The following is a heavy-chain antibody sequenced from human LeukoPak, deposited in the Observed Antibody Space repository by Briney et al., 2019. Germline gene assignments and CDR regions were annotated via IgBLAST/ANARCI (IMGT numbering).Heavy chain of an antibody. CDR2: IRYDGSNK. CDR1: GFTFSSYG. Sequence: GGSLRLSCAASGFTFSSYGMHWVRQAPGKGLEWVAFIRYDGSNKYYADSVRGRFTISRDNSKNTLYLQMNSLRAEDTAVHYCAKEKVTDYYDSSGSLDYWGQGTLVTVSS. D-gene: IGHD3-22*01. J-gene: IGHJ4*02. CDR3: AKEKVTDYYDSSGSLDY. V-gene: IGHV3-30*02.